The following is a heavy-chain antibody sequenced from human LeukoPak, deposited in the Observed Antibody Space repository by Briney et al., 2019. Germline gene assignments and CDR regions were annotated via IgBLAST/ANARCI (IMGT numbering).Heavy chain of an antibody. CDR3: AKDAYYGSGTYYYYYMDV. Sequence: GGFLRLSCAASGFTFSSYGMHWVRQAPGKGLEWVAFIRYDGSNKYYADSVKGRFTISRDNSKNTLYLQMNSLRTEDTAVYYCAKDAYYGSGTYYYYYMDVWGKGTTVTISS. CDR1: GFTFSSYG. CDR2: IRYDGSNK. J-gene: IGHJ6*03. D-gene: IGHD3-10*01. V-gene: IGHV3-30*02.